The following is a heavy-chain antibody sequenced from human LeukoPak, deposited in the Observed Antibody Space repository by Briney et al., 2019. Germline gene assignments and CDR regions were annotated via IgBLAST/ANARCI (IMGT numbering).Heavy chain of an antibody. Sequence: GRSLRLSCGASGFTFSRYAMNWVRQAPGQGLEWVAIISYGGNNQYYAESAKGRFTISRDNSKNTLYLQMNSLRAEDTAVYYCARAGDLGNYFDYWGQGTLVNVSS. CDR2: ISYGGNNQ. D-gene: IGHD1-26*01. V-gene: IGHV3-30-3*01. CDR3: ARAGDLGNYFDY. J-gene: IGHJ4*02. CDR1: GFTFSRYA.